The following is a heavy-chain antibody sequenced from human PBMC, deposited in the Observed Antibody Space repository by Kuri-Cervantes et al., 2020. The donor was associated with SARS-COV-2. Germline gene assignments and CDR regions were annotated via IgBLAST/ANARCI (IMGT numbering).Heavy chain of an antibody. D-gene: IGHD3-22*01. Sequence: SETLSLTCTVSGGSISSYYWGWIRQPPGKGLEWLGSIYNSGSTYYNPSLESRVTISVDTSTNQHSLKLSSVTAADTAVYYCARLRREYYYDSSGPGRMDVWGQGTTVTVSS. J-gene: IGHJ6*02. CDR1: GGSISSYY. V-gene: IGHV4-39*01. CDR2: IYNSGST. CDR3: ARLRREYYYDSSGPGRMDV.